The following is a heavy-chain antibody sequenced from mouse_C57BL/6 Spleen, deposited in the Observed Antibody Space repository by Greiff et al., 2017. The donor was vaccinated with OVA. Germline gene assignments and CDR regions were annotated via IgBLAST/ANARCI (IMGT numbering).Heavy chain of an antibody. Sequence: VKLQESGPELVKPGASVKISCKASGYAFSSSWMNWVKQRPGKGLEWIGRIYPGDGDTNYNGKFKGKATLTADKSSSTAYMQLSSLTSEDSAVYFCARSWGYWGQGTTLTVSS. CDR3: ARSWGY. CDR1: GYAFSSSW. V-gene: IGHV1-82*01. CDR2: IYPGDGDT. J-gene: IGHJ2*01.